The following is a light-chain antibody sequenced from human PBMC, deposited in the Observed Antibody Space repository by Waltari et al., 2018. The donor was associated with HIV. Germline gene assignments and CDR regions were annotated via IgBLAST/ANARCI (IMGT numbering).Light chain of an antibody. CDR2: DDS. CDR3: QLWDSSSDHVL. Sequence: SYGLTQPPSVSVPPGQPARFTCGGSLTAGHSLHGYQQKQGQATTMVVYDDSDWPSGSPGRLSGSKSGNTATLTISRVEVGDEADYYCQLWDSSSDHVLFGGGTKLTVL. V-gene: IGLV3-21*02. CDR1: LTAGHS. J-gene: IGLJ2*01.